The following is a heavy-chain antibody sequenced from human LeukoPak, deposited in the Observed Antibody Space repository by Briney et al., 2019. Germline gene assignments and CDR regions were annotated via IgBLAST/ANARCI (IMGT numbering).Heavy chain of an antibody. V-gene: IGHV3-7*01. D-gene: IGHD2-8*01. CDR2: IRQDGSEK. CDR1: GFTFSSYW. Sequence: GGSLRLSCAVSGFTFSSYWMNWVRQAPGKGLEWVANIRQDGSEKNYVDSVKGRFTISRDNAKSSLFLQMNDLRAEDTAVYYCAKGGRGNGEVYWGQGALVTVSS. J-gene: IGHJ4*02. CDR3: AKGGRGNGEVY.